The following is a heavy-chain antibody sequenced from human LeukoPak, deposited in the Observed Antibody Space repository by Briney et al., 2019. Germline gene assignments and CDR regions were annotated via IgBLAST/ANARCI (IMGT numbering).Heavy chain of an antibody. V-gene: IGHV3-7*01. D-gene: IGHD5-18*01. Sequence: GGSLRLSCVASGFPFSSYWMTWVRQAPGKGLEWVASINPDGNKKYSADSVKGRFTISRDNAENSLYLQMNSLRVEDTAFYYCARDLAYSRLDYWGQGMLVTVSS. CDR3: ARDLAYSRLDY. CDR1: GFPFSSYW. CDR2: INPDGNKK. J-gene: IGHJ4*02.